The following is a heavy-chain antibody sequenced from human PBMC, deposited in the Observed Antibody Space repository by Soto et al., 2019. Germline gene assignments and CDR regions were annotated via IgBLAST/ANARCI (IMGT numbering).Heavy chain of an antibody. CDR2: ISSSSSTI. V-gene: IGHV3-48*02. CDR1: GFTFSSYS. Sequence: PGGSLRLSCAASGFTFSSYSMNWVRQAPGKGLEWVSYISSSSSTIYYADSVKGRFTISRDNAKNSLYLQMNSLRDEDTAVYYCARELYSSSWYPTPFDYWGQGTLVTVSS. CDR3: ARELYSSSWYPTPFDY. J-gene: IGHJ4*02. D-gene: IGHD6-13*01.